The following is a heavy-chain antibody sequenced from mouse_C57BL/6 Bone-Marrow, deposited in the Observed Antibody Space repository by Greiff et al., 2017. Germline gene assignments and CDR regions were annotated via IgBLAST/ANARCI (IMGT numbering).Heavy chain of an antibody. Sequence: VQLQQPGAELVRPGTSVKLSCTASGYTFTSYGMHWVQQRPGQGLEWIGVIDPSDSYTNYNQKFKGKATLTVDTSSSTAYMQLSSQTSEDSAVCDCARDTGRAWFAYWGQGTLVTVSA. CDR3: ARDTGRAWFAY. J-gene: IGHJ3*01. V-gene: IGHV1-59*01. CDR2: IDPSDSYT. D-gene: IGHD3-2*02. CDR1: GYTFTSYG.